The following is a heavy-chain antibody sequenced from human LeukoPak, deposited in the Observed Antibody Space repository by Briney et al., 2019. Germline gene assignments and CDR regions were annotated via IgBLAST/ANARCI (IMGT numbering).Heavy chain of an antibody. V-gene: IGHV3-30*02. D-gene: IGHD5-24*01. CDR1: GFTFSSYE. Sequence: GGSLRLSCAASGFTFSSYEMNWVRQAPGKGLEWVAIIWYDGSNKYYADSVKGRFTISRDNSKNTLYLQMNSLRVEDTAVYYCAPEGDGYILFDYWGQGTLVTVSS. CDR2: IWYDGSNK. CDR3: APEGDGYILFDY. J-gene: IGHJ4*02.